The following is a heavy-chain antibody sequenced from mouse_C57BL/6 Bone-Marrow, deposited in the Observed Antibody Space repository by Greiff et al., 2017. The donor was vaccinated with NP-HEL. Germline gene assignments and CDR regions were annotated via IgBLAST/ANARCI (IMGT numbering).Heavy chain of an antibody. D-gene: IGHD4-1*01. CDR3: AREELGPDYAMDY. J-gene: IGHJ4*01. CDR2: IHPSDSDT. V-gene: IGHV1-74*01. Sequence: QVQLQQPGAELVKPGASVKVSCKASGYTFTSYWMHWVKQRPGQGLEWIGRIHPSDSDTNYNGKFKGKATLTADKSSSTAYMQLSSLTSEDSAVYFCAREELGPDYAMDYWGQGTSVTVSS. CDR1: GYTFTSYW.